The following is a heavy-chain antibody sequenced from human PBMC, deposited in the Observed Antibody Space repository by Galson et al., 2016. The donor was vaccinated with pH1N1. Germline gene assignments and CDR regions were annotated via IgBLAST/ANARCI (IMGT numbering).Heavy chain of an antibody. V-gene: IGHV1-3*04. Sequence: SVKVSCKASGYTFITYATHWVRQAPGQRLEWMGWINTGDGNAKSSQKFQDRVTITRDTPATTAYLDLRGLRSEDTAVYYCARGGTLSDFWSNYYPYGMDVWGKGTTVTVSS. J-gene: IGHJ6*04. CDR2: INTGDGNA. CDR3: ARGGTLSDFWSNYYPYGMDV. CDR1: GYTFITYA. D-gene: IGHD3-3*01.